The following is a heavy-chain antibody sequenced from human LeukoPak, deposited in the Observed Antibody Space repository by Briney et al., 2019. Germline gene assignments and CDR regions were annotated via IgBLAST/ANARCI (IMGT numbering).Heavy chain of an antibody. Sequence: PSGTLSLTCTVSGGSISSYYWSWIRQPPGKGLEWIGDIYYSGSTNYNPSLKSRVTISVDTSKNHFSLRLSSVTAADTAVYYCARVGAAKRDFDSWGQGILVTVSS. CDR3: ARVGAAKRDFDS. V-gene: IGHV4-59*08. CDR1: GGSISSYY. CDR2: IYYSGST. D-gene: IGHD1-26*01. J-gene: IGHJ4*02.